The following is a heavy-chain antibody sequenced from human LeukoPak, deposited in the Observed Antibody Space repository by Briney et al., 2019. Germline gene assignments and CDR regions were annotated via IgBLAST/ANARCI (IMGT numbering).Heavy chain of an antibody. CDR1: AGSIRSGSHY. J-gene: IGHJ4*02. V-gene: IGHV4-39*02. Sequence: PAETLSLTCTVSAGSIRSGSHYCAWIRQPPGTGLECIGSIYYSGSTYYNPSLENRVTISIDTSKNHFSLKLSSLNAADTSVYYCAKRDDSGGNLVDLWGQGTLVTVS. CDR2: IYYSGST. CDR3: AKRDDSGGNLVDL. D-gene: IGHD3-22*01.